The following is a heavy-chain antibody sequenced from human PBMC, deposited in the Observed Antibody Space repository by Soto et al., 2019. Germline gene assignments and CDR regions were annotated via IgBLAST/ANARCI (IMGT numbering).Heavy chain of an antibody. D-gene: IGHD6-6*01. CDR3: ASRTVPLLSLAARPGGFDY. V-gene: IGHV4-34*02. J-gene: IGHJ4*02. Sequence: QVPLQQWGAGLLKPSETLSLTCAVYGGSVSGYYWSWIRQPPGKGLEWIAETNHSGSTDYNPSLKSRVIISVDTSNNQFSLKLSSVTAADTAVYYCASRTVPLLSLAARPGGFDYWGQGTLVTVSS. CDR2: TNHSGST. CDR1: GGSVSGYY.